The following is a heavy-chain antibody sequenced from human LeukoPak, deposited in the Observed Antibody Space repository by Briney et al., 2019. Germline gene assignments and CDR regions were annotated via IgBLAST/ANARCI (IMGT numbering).Heavy chain of an antibody. Sequence: SETLSLTCTVSGGSISSGNYYWTWIRQPAGKGLEWIGRIYTSGSTNYNPSLKSRVTISVDTSKNQFSLKLSSVTAADTAVYYCARDFPTSDNNWFDSWGQGTLVTVSS. CDR2: IYTSGST. J-gene: IGHJ5*01. CDR3: ARDFPTSDNNWFDS. CDR1: GGSISSGNYY. V-gene: IGHV4-61*02. D-gene: IGHD2/OR15-2a*01.